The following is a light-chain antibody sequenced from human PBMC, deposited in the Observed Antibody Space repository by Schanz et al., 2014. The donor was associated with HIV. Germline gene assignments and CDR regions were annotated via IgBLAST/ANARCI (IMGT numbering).Light chain of an antibody. CDR1: QTVSSNS. CDR3: QQYNDYRS. CDR2: SAS. Sequence: EMVMTQSPVILSLSPGERATLSCRASQTVSSNSLGWYQQKRGQVPRLLIYSASRRANGIPDRFSGSGSGTDFTLTISSLQPDDFGTYYCQQYNDYRSFGQGTKVEI. V-gene: IGKV3-20*01. J-gene: IGKJ1*01.